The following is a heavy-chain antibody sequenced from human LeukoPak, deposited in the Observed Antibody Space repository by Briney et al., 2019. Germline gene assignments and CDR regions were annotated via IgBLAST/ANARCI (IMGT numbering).Heavy chain of an antibody. J-gene: IGHJ3*02. D-gene: IGHD6-19*01. CDR3: AKDHQQWLVLGDDAFDI. Sequence: PGGSLRHSCAASGFTFSSYGMHWVRQAPGKGLEWVAFIRYDGSNKYYADSVKGRFTISRDNSKNTLYLQMNSLRAEDTAVYYCAKDHQQWLVLGDDAFDIWGQGTMVTVSS. CDR1: GFTFSSYG. CDR2: IRYDGSNK. V-gene: IGHV3-30*02.